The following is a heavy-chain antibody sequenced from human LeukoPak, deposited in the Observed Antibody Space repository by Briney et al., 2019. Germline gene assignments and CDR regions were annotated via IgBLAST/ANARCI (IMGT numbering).Heavy chain of an antibody. CDR1: GYTFTGYY. D-gene: IGHD3-16*02. CDR2: INPNSGGT. V-gene: IGHV1-2*02. J-gene: IGHJ4*02. Sequence: GASVKVSCKASGYTFTGYYMHWVRQASGQGLEWMGWINPNSGGTNYAQKFQGRVTMTRDTSISTAYMELSRLRSDDTAVYYCAQGDMITFGGVIVSLHFDYWGQGTLVTVSS. CDR3: AQGDMITFGGVIVSLHFDY.